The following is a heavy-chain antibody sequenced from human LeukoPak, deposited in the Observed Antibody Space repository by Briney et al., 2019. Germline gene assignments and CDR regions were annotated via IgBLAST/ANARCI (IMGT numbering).Heavy chain of an antibody. V-gene: IGHV3-23*01. Sequence: PGGSLRLSCAASGFTFSSYAISWVRQAPGKGLEWVSAISVSVGSTYYADSVKGRFTISRDNYKNTLYLQMNSLRAEDPAVYYCAKWPLGYCSSTSCYNGNYYYYGMDVWGQGTTVTVSS. CDR1: GFTFSSYA. CDR3: AKWPLGYCSSTSCYNGNYYYYGMDV. CDR2: ISVSVGST. D-gene: IGHD2-2*02. J-gene: IGHJ6*02.